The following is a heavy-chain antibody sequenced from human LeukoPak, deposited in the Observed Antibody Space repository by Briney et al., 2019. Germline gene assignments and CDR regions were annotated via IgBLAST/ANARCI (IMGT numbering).Heavy chain of an antibody. CDR1: GDSMSSYY. D-gene: IGHD3-10*01. Sequence: PSETLSLTCTVSGDSMSSYYWSWIRQPAGKGLEWIGRIYTSGTTSYNPSLKRRVTMSVDTSKNQFSLKLNSVTATDTAVYYCARGSHYGSGRPFDYWGQGTLVTVSS. CDR3: ARGSHYGSGRPFDY. CDR2: IYTSGTT. V-gene: IGHV4-4*07. J-gene: IGHJ4*02.